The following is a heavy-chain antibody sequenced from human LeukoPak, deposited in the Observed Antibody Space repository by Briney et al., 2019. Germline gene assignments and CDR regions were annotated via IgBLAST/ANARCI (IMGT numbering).Heavy chain of an antibody. J-gene: IGHJ3*02. Sequence: SGGSLRLSCAASGFTFNSYWMHWVRQAPGKGLVWVSCINSDGSGTSDADFVKGRFTISRDNSKNTLYLQMNSLRAEDTAMYYCARDRFTNDAFDIWGQGTMVTVSS. V-gene: IGHV3-74*01. CDR1: GFTFNSYW. CDR3: ARDRFTNDAFDI. D-gene: IGHD2-8*01. CDR2: INSDGSGT.